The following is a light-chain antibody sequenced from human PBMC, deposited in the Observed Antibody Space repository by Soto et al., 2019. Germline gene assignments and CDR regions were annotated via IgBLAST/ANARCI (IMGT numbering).Light chain of an antibody. J-gene: IGLJ1*01. V-gene: IGLV1-44*01. Sequence: QSALTQPPSASGAPGQRVTISCSGSASNIGRDPVNWYQQVPGTAPKLLIYENNHRPSGVPDRFSGSKSGTSASLVISGLQSEDEAEYFCAGWDGSLKGFVVGTGTKVT. CDR3: AGWDGSLKGFV. CDR2: ENN. CDR1: ASNIGRDP.